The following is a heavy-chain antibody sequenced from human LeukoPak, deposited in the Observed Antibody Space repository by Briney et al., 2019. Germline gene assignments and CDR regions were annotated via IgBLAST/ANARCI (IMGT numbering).Heavy chain of an antibody. Sequence: SETLSLTCTVSGGSIRSSYYYWGWIRQPPGKGLEWIGSIYDSGSTNYNPSLKSRVTISVDKSKNQFSLKLSSVTAADTAVYYCAAVRGSGYWGQGTLVTVSS. D-gene: IGHD3-10*02. CDR1: GGSIRSSYYY. J-gene: IGHJ4*02. CDR2: IYDSGST. CDR3: AAVRGSGY. V-gene: IGHV4-39*07.